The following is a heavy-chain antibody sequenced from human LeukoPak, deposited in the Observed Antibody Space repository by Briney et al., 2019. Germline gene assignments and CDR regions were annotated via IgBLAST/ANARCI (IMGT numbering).Heavy chain of an antibody. CDR1: GFTFSSYG. CDR2: IRYDGSNK. CDR3: AKVPYPYSGSLYYFDY. Sequence: GGSLRLSCAASGFTFSSYGMHWVRQAPGKGLEWVAFIRYDGSNKYYADSVKGRFTISRDNSKNTLYLQMNSLRAEDTAVYYCAKVPYPYSGSLYYFDYWGQGTLVTVSS. V-gene: IGHV3-30*02. J-gene: IGHJ4*02. D-gene: IGHD1-26*01.